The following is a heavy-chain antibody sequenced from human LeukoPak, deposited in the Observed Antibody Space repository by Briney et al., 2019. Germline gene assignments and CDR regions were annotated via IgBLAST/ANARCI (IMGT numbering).Heavy chain of an antibody. CDR1: GFTFDDYG. V-gene: IGHV3-74*01. D-gene: IGHD4-17*01. J-gene: IGHJ4*02. CDR3: ARGIPTVY. Sequence: GGSLRLSCAASGFTFDDYGMSWVRQAPGKGLVWVSRINSDGSSTTYADSVKGRFTISRDNAKNTLYLQMNSLRAEDTAVYYCARGIPTVYGGQGTLVTVSS. CDR2: INSDGSST.